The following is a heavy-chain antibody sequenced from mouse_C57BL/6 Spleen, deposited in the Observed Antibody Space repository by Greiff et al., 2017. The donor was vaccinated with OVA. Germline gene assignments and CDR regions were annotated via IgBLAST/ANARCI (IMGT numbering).Heavy chain of an antibody. J-gene: IGHJ1*03. Sequence: VQLQQSGAELVRPGASVTLSCKASGYTFTDYEMHWVKQTPVHGLEWIGAIDPETGGTAYNQKFKGKAILTADKSSSTAYMELRSLTSEDSAVYYCTIYYYGSNDWYFDVWGTGTTVTVSS. CDR2: IDPETGGT. CDR1: GYTFTDYE. D-gene: IGHD1-1*01. CDR3: TIYYYGSNDWYFDV. V-gene: IGHV1-15*01.